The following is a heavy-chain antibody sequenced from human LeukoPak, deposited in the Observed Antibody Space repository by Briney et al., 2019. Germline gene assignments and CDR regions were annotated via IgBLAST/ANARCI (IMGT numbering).Heavy chain of an antibody. D-gene: IGHD3-10*01. CDR1: GFTFSTYS. V-gene: IGHV3-23*01. CDR2: ISGGGDST. J-gene: IGHJ5*02. CDR3: ASSHGGVGELWVWFGP. Sequence: GGSLRLSCAASGFTFSTYSMNWVRQAPGKGLEWLSAISGGGDSTYYADSVKGRFTISRDNAKDTLYLQMNSLRVEDTSTYYCASSHGGVGELWVWFGPWGQGTLVTVSS.